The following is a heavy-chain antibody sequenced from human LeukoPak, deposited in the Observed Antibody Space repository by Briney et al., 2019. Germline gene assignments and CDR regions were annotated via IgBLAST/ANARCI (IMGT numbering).Heavy chain of an antibody. J-gene: IGHJ4*02. V-gene: IGHV1-69*05. CDR1: GGTFSSYA. Sequence: ASVKVSCKASGGTFSSYAISWVRQAPGQGLEWMGGIIPIFGTANYAQKFQGRVTITTDESTSTAYMELSSLRSEDTAVYYCAREKFNSSSPFDYWGQGTLVTVSS. CDR2: IIPIFGTA. CDR3: AREKFNSSSPFDY. D-gene: IGHD6-6*01.